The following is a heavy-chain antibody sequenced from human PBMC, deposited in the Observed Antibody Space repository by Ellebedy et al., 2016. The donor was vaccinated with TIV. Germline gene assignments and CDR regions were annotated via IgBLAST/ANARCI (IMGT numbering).Heavy chain of an antibody. V-gene: IGHV3-30*02. J-gene: IGHJ4*02. CDR2: IQYDGTDK. CDR1: GFTFSSYG. Sequence: GGSLRLXXAASGFTFSSYGMHWVRQAPGKGLEWVAFIQYDGTDKYQADSVKGRFTISRDNSKNTLYLQMNNLRAEDTAVYYCAREFCSRTSCSDNWGQGSLVTVSS. CDR3: AREFCSRTSCSDN. D-gene: IGHD2-2*01.